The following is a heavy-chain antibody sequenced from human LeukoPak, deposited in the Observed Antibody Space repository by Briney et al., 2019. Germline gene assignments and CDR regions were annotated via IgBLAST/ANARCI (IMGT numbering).Heavy chain of an antibody. CDR2: IFYSGST. Sequence: PSETLSLTCTVSGASFSNDYHWGWIRQSPGKGLEWIGNIFYSGSTYYSPSLKSRVTISLDTSRNQFSLKLTSVTAADTAVYYCAKSNGYGLVDIWGQGTMVTVSS. D-gene: IGHD3-10*01. CDR3: AKSNGYGLVDI. V-gene: IGHV4-39*07. CDR1: GASFSNDYH. J-gene: IGHJ3*02.